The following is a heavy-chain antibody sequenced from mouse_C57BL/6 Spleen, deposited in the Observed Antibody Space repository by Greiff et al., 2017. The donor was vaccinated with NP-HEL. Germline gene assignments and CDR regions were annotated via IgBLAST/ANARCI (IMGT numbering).Heavy chain of an antibody. CDR2: ISDGGSYT. CDR3: AREGGGNYVAMDY. J-gene: IGHJ4*01. V-gene: IGHV5-4*01. D-gene: IGHD2-1*01. Sequence: EVKLMESGGGLVKPGGSLKLSCAASGFTFSSYAMSWVRQTPEKRLEWVATISDGGSYTYYPDNVKGRFTISRDNAKNNLYLQMSHLKSEDTAMYYCAREGGGNYVAMDYWGQGTSVTVSS. CDR1: GFTFSSYA.